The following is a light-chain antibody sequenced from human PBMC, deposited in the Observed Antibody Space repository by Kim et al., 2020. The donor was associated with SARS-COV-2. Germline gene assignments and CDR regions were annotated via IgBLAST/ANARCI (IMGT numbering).Light chain of an antibody. V-gene: IGKV1-5*03. J-gene: IGKJ1*01. CDR2: KAS. Sequence: DIQMTLSPSTLSASVGDRVTITCRASQSISNWLARYQQRPGKAPKLLIYKASSLESGVPARFSGSGSGTEFTLTISSLQPDDFATYYCQQYNSWWTFGKGTKVDIK. CDR1: QSISNW. CDR3: QQYNSWWT.